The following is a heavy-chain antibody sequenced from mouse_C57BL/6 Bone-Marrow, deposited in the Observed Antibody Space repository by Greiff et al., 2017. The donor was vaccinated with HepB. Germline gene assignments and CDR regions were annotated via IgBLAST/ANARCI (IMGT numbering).Heavy chain of an antibody. V-gene: IGHV1-53*01. D-gene: IGHD1-1*01. J-gene: IGHJ1*03. Sequence: QVQLQQSGTELVKPGASVKLSCKASGYTFTSYWMHWVKQRPGQGLEWIGNINPSNGGTNYNEKFKSKATLTVDKSSSTAYMELRSLTSEDSAVYFCAREGYYYGSSWYFDVWGTGTTVTVSS. CDR3: AREGYYYGSSWYFDV. CDR1: GYTFTSYW. CDR2: INPSNGGT.